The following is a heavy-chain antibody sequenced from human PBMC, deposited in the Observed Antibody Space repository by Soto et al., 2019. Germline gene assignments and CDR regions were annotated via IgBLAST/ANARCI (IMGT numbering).Heavy chain of an antibody. J-gene: IGHJ4*02. CDR2: IYYIGST. CDR3: ARHRGVGATPMGY. CDR1: GGSISSSNYY. D-gene: IGHD1-26*01. V-gene: IGHV4-39*01. Sequence: QLQLQESGPGLVKPSETLSLTCTVSGGSISSSNYYWGWIRQPPGKGLEWIGSIYYIGSTYYNPSFKSRVTISVHTSKNQISLKLSSVTAADTAVYYCARHRGVGATPMGYWGQGTLVAVSS.